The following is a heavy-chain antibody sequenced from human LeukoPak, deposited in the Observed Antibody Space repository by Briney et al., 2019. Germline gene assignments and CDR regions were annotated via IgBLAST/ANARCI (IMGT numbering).Heavy chain of an antibody. Sequence: SETLTLTCGVSGGSISSRNYYWAWIRQPPGKGLEWIGSISYSGNTFYHASLKSRVTISADTSQNQFSLRLTSVTATDTAIYYCARRNVAAPGQAFDYWGQGTLVTVSS. J-gene: IGHJ4*02. V-gene: IGHV4-39*01. CDR3: ARRNVAAPGQAFDY. D-gene: IGHD6-6*01. CDR1: GGSISSRNYY. CDR2: ISYSGNT.